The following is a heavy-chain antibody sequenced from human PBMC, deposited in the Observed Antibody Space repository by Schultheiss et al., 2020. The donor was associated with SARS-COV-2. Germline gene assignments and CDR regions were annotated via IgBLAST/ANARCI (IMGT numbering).Heavy chain of an antibody. CDR1: GFTFSSYG. J-gene: IGHJ4*02. CDR2: ISYDGSNK. CDR3: ARDLIAVAGPFDY. Sequence: GGSLRLSCAASGFTFSSYGMHWVRQAPGKGLEWVAVISYDGSNKYYADSVKGRFTISRDNSKNTLYLQMNSLRAEDTAVYYCARDLIAVAGPFDYWGQGTLVTVSS. D-gene: IGHD6-19*01. V-gene: IGHV3-30*03.